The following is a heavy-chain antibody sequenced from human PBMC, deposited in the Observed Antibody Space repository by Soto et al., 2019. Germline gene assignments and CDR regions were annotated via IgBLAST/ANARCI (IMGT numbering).Heavy chain of an antibody. J-gene: IGHJ4*02. CDR3: TIQNARGVPDY. V-gene: IGHV3-15*07. D-gene: IGHD3-10*01. Sequence: EVQLVESGGGLVKPGGSLRLSCAASGFTFSNAWMNWVRQAPGKGLEWVGRIKSKTDGGTTDYAAPVKGRFTISRDESKNTLYLQMNSLKTEDTAVYYCTIQNARGVPDYWGQGTLVTVSS. CDR2: IKSKTDGGTT. CDR1: GFTFSNAW.